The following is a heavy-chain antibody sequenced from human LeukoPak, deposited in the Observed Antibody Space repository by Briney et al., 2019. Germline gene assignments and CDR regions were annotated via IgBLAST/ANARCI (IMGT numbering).Heavy chain of an antibody. CDR1: GGSFSGYY. V-gene: IGHV4-34*01. D-gene: IGHD3-16*02. CDR3: ARLRSYVWGSYRYTGFDY. Sequence: SETLSLTCAVYGGSFSGYYWSWIRQPPGKGLEWIGGINHSGSTNYNPSLKSRVTISVDTSKNQFSLKLSSVTAADTAVYYCARLRSYVWGSYRYTGFDYWGQGTLVTVSS. J-gene: IGHJ4*02. CDR2: INHSGST.